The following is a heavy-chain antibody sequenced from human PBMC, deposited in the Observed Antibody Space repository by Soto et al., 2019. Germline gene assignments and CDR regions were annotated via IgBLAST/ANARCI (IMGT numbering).Heavy chain of an antibody. Sequence: SETLSLTCTVSGGSISSYYWSWIRQPPGKGLEWIGYIYYSGSTNYNPSLKSRVTISVDTSKNQFSLKLSSVTAADTAVYYCAFRQQQLASNCFVSCCQGTLGTRSS. J-gene: IGHJ5*01. CDR1: GGSISSYY. CDR3: AFRQQQLASNCFVS. D-gene: IGHD6-13*01. V-gene: IGHV4-59*08. CDR2: IYYSGST.